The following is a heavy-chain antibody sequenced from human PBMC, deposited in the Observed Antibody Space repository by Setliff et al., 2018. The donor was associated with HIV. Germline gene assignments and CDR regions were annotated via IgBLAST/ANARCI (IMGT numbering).Heavy chain of an antibody. J-gene: IGHJ4*02. V-gene: IGHV5-51*01. Sequence: GSLKISCKASGYSFTTNWIGWVRQMPGKGLEWMGVIYPGDSDTRYSPSFQGQVTISADKSISTAYLQWSSLKASDTAMYYCARYQYGDYRNFDYWGQGTLVTVSS. CDR2: IYPGDSDT. CDR3: ARYQYGDYRNFDY. CDR1: GYSFTTNW. D-gene: IGHD4-17*01.